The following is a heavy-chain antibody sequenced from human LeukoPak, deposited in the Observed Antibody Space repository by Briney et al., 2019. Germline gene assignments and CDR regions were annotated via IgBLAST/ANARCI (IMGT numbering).Heavy chain of an antibody. V-gene: IGHV4-31*11. CDR3: ARDVVVTSSPDAFDI. CDR2: ISNSGST. J-gene: IGHJ3*02. D-gene: IGHD2-21*02. Sequence: SQTLSLTCAVSGDSVTSGGYYWTWIRHHPGKGLEWIGYISNSGSTSYNPSLKSRVSISVDTSDNQFSLRLTSVTAADTAVYYCARDVVVTSSPDAFDIWGQGTMVTVSS. CDR1: GDSVTSGGYY.